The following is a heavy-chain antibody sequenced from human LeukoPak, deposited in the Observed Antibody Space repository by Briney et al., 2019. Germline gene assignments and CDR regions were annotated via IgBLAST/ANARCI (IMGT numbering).Heavy chain of an antibody. D-gene: IGHD6-13*01. Sequence: PGGSLRLSCAASGFTFSSYSMNWVRQPPGKGLEWIGEINHSGSTNYNPSLKSRVTISVDTSKNQFSLKLSSVTAADTAVYYCARPAAAGAFDYWGQGTLVTVSS. CDR3: ARPAAAGAFDY. V-gene: IGHV4-34*01. J-gene: IGHJ4*02. CDR2: INHSGST. CDR1: GFTFSSYS.